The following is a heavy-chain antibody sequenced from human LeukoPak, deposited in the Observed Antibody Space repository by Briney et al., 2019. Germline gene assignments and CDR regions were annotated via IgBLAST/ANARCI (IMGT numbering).Heavy chain of an antibody. Sequence: GGSLRLSCAGSGFTFSDYSMNWVRQAPGKGLGWVSSITYNGRNIYYADSVRGRFTISRDNAKNSLYLQMNSLRAEDTAVYYCAKRGPTTYYDILTGYTSPTYYFDSWGQGTLVTVSS. D-gene: IGHD3-9*01. CDR3: AKRGPTTYYDILTGYTSPTYYFDS. J-gene: IGHJ4*02. CDR1: GFTFSDYS. CDR2: ITYNGRNI. V-gene: IGHV3-21*01.